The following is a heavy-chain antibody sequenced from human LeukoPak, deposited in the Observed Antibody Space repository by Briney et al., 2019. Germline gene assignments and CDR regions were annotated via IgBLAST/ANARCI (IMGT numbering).Heavy chain of an antibody. J-gene: IGHJ3*02. V-gene: IGHV1-3*01. CDR2: INAGNGNT. D-gene: IGHD6-13*01. Sequence: ASVKVSCKASGYTFTSYAMHWVRQAPGQRLEWMGWINAGNGNTKYSQKFQGRVTITRDTSASTAYMELSSLRSEDTAVHYCARDLAAAGSHPVSAFDIWGQGTMVTVSS. CDR3: ARDLAAAGSHPVSAFDI. CDR1: GYTFTSYA.